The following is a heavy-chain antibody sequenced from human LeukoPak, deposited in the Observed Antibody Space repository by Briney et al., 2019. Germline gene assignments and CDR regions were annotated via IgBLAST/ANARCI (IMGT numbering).Heavy chain of an antibody. CDR2: IHYGESP. Sequence: SGTLSLTCAVSGGSISSSNWWSWVRQPPGKGLEWIGEIHYGESPNFNPSLKSRVTISVDTSKNQFSLRLTSVTAADTAMYYCARNAAYCMDYWGQGTLVTVSS. D-gene: IGHD2-8*01. CDR3: ARNAAYCMDY. V-gene: IGHV4-4*02. J-gene: IGHJ4*02. CDR1: GGSISSSNW.